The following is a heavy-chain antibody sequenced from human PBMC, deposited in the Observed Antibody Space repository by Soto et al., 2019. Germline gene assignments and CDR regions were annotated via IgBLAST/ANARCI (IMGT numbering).Heavy chain of an antibody. Sequence: ASVKVSCKASGYTFTSYGISWVRQAPGQGLEWMGWISAYNGNTNYAQKLQGRVTMTTDTSTSRAYMELRSLRSDDTAVYYCARVKRPQMVRGYPLDYWGKGTLVTVSS. CDR2: ISAYNGNT. CDR3: ARVKRPQMVRGYPLDY. V-gene: IGHV1-18*01. J-gene: IGHJ4*02. CDR1: GYTFTSYG. D-gene: IGHD3-10*01.